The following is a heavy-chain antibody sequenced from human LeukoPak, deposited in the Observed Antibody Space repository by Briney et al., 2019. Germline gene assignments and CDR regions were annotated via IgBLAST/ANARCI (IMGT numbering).Heavy chain of an antibody. D-gene: IGHD3-10*01. Sequence: GGSLRLSCAASGFTFSSYSMHWVRQAPGKGLEWVSSISHSSSYIYYADSVKGRFTISRDNAKNSLYLQMNSLRAEGTALYYCAKGVRITMVRGAFDIWGQGTMVTVSS. V-gene: IGHV3-21*04. J-gene: IGHJ3*02. CDR1: GFTFSSYS. CDR3: AKGVRITMVRGAFDI. CDR2: ISHSSSYI.